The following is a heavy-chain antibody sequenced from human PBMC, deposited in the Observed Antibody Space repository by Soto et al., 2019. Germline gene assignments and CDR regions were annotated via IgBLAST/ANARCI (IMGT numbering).Heavy chain of an antibody. CDR3: AHRHFNKVAYLDY. CDR1: GFSLSTNGVG. V-gene: IGHV2-5*01. Sequence: QITLKESGPTLLKPTQTLTLTCTVSGFSLSTNGVGVGWIRQPPGKALEWLAIVYWNDDKRYSPSLESRLTIARDASKNQVVLTMTNVDPVDTATYYCAHRHFNKVAYLDYWGQGTLVTVSS. CDR2: VYWNDDK. J-gene: IGHJ4*02.